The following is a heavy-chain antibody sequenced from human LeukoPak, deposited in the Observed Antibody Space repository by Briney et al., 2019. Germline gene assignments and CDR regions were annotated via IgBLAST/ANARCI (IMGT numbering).Heavy chain of an antibody. D-gene: IGHD2-2*01. J-gene: IGHJ5*02. V-gene: IGHV1-69*13. CDR3: ARGHCSSTSCYDRFDP. Sequence: SVKVSCKASGGTFSSYAISWVRQAPGQGLEWMGGIIPIFGTANYAQKFQGRVTITADESTSTAYMELSSLRSEDTAVYCCARGHCSSTSCYDRFDPWGQGTLVTVSS. CDR1: GGTFSSYA. CDR2: IIPIFGTA.